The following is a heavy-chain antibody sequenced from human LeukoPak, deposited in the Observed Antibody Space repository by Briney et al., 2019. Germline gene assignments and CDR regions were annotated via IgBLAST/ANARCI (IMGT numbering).Heavy chain of an antibody. Sequence: EASVKVSCKASGGTFSSYAISWVRQAPGQGLEWMGGIIPIFGTANYAQKFQGRVTITADESTSTAYMELSSLRSEDTAVYYCARGWEYWSFDYWGQGTLVTVSS. J-gene: IGHJ4*02. V-gene: IGHV1-69*13. D-gene: IGHD2-8*02. CDR2: IIPIFGTA. CDR1: GGTFSSYA. CDR3: ARGWEYWSFDY.